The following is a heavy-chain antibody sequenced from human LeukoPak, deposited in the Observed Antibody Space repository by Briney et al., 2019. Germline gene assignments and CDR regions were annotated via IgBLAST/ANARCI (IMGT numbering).Heavy chain of an antibody. Sequence: SETLSLTCTVSGGSISSYYWSWIRQPPGKGLEWIGYIYYSGSTNYNPSLKSRVTISVDTSKNRFSLKLSSVTAADTAVYYCARGIVGGDSPILYYYYGMDVWGQGTTVTVSS. J-gene: IGHJ6*02. CDR2: IYYSGST. CDR3: ARGIVGGDSPILYYYYGMDV. CDR1: GGSISSYY. D-gene: IGHD4-23*01. V-gene: IGHV4-59*08.